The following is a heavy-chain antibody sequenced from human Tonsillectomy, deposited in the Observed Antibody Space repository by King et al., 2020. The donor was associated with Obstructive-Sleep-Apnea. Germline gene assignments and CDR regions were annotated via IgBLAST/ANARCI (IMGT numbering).Heavy chain of an antibody. D-gene: IGHD3-10*01. Sequence: VQLQESGPGLVKPSQTLSLTCTVSGGSISSGSYYWSWNRQHPGKGLEWIGYISYSGSTYYSPSLKSRVTISVDTSKNQLSLKLPSVTAADTAVYYCARDGSGSSGAFDIWGQGTMVTVSS. CDR2: ISYSGST. J-gene: IGHJ3*02. CDR1: GGSISSGSYY. CDR3: ARDGSGSSGAFDI. V-gene: IGHV4-31*03.